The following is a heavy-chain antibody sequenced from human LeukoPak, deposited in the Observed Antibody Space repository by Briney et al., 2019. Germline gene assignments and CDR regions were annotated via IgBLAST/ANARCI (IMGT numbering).Heavy chain of an antibody. CDR2: IYYSGST. CDR1: GGSITRSSYY. Sequence: SETLSLTCTVGGGSITRSSYYWGWIRQPPGKGLEWIGYIYYSGSTNYNPSLKSRATISVDTSKNQFSLKLNSVTAADTAVYYCARHDLRGGAFDIWGQRTMVTVSS. CDR3: ARHDLRGGAFDI. V-gene: IGHV4-61*05. D-gene: IGHD3/OR15-3a*01. J-gene: IGHJ3*02.